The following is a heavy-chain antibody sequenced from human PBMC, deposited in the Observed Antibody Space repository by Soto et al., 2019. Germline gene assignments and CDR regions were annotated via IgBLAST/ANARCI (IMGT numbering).Heavy chain of an antibody. Sequence: SEKLSLTYTVSGGAISSYYWSWIRQPPGKGLEWIGYIYYSGSTNYNPALKSRVTISVDTSKNQFSLKLISVTAADTAVYYCARVTPIITPGHYYEGMHFCGQGTTVP. CDR1: GGAISSYY. D-gene: IGHD5-12*01. J-gene: IGHJ6*02. V-gene: IGHV4-59*01. CDR3: ARVTPIITPGHYYEGMHF. CDR2: IYYSGST.